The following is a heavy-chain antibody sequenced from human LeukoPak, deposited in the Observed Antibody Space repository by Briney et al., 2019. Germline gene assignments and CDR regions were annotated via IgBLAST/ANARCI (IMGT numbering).Heavy chain of an antibody. V-gene: IGHV4-61*02. CDR3: ARGEHLYYYYGMDV. Sequence: SQTLSLTCTVSGGSISSGSYYWSWIRQPAGKGLEWIGRIYTSGSTNYNPSPKSRVTISVDTSKNQFSLKLSSVTAADTAVYYCARGEHLYYYYGMDVWGQGTTVTVSS. D-gene: IGHD1-26*01. CDR2: IYTSGST. J-gene: IGHJ6*02. CDR1: GGSISSGSYY.